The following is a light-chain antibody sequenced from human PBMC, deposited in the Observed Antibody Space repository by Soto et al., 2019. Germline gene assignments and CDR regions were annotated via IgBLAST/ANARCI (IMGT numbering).Light chain of an antibody. CDR3: QQYSDWPPT. CDR2: GAS. J-gene: IGKJ1*01. CDR1: QSVSSN. V-gene: IGKV3-15*01. Sequence: EIVVTQSLATLSVSPGEIATLSCRASQSVSSNLAWYQQKPGPAPRLLINGASTRATGIPARFSGSGSGTEFSLTISSLQSEDFAVYYCQQYSDWPPTFGQGTKV.